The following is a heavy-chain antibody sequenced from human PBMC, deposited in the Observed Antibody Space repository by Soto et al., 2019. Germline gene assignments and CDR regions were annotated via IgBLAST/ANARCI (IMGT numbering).Heavy chain of an antibody. CDR2: IHHSGST. CDR3: ARVVDCPNGICSFWFDP. D-gene: IGHD2-8*01. CDR1: GGSIGSYF. Sequence: SETLSLTCTVSGGSIGSYFWTWIRQSPGKGLEWIGYIHHSGSTTYNPSLKSRVTISLDTSKSQFSLWLSSVTAADTALYYCARVVDCPNGICSFWFDPWGQGTLVTVSS. V-gene: IGHV4-59*01. J-gene: IGHJ5*02.